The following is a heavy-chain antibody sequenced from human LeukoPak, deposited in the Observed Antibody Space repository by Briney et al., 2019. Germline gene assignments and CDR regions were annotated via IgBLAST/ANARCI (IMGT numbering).Heavy chain of an antibody. D-gene: IGHD3-22*01. V-gene: IGHV3-21*01. CDR3: ARGQYYYDSSGYRFDY. J-gene: IGHJ4*02. CDR1: GFTFSSYA. CDR2: ISSSSEYI. Sequence: GGSLRLSCAASGFTFSSYAMHWVRQAPGKGLEWVSFISSSSEYIYYANSVKGRFTISRDNAKNSLYLQMNSLRAEDTAVYYCARGQYYYDSSGYRFDYWGQGTLVTVSS.